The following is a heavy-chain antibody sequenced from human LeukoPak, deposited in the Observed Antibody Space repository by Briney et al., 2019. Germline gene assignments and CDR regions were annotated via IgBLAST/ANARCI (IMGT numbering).Heavy chain of an antibody. CDR1: GFTFSSYG. CDR2: ISYDGSNK. CDR3: AKWKYSYGPYYYYGMDV. Sequence: GGSLRLSCAASGFTFSSYGMHWVRQAPGKGLEWVAVISYDGSNKYYADSVKGRFTISRDNSKNTLCLQMNSLRAEDTAVYYCAKWKYSYGPYYYYGMDVWGQGTTVTVSS. V-gene: IGHV3-30*18. D-gene: IGHD5-18*01. J-gene: IGHJ6*02.